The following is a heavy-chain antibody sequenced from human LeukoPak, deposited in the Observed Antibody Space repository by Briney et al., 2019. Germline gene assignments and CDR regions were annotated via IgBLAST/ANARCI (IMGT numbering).Heavy chain of an antibody. CDR1: GFTFSSYS. D-gene: IGHD4-17*01. CDR3: ASFYGDYFYYGMDV. Sequence: GGSLRLSCAASGFTFSSYSMNWVRQAPGKGLEWVSSISSSSSYIYYADSVKGRFTISRDNAKNSLCLQMNSPRAEDTAVYYCASFYGDYFYYGMDVWGQGTTVTVSS. V-gene: IGHV3-21*01. J-gene: IGHJ6*02. CDR2: ISSSSSYI.